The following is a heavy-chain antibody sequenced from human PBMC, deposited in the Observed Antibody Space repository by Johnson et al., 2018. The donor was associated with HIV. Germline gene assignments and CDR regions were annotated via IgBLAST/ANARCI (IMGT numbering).Heavy chain of an antibody. CDR2: ISRVGSST. CDR1: GFTFSSYA. D-gene: IGHD3-22*01. CDR3: AKGQIARGPLDI. J-gene: IGHJ3*02. V-gene: IGHV3-74*02. Sequence: VQLVESGGGLVQPGGSLRLSCVASGFTFSSYAMHWVRQTPGKGLVWVSRISRVGSSTTYAVPVRGRFTISRDNSKNTLYPQMSSLRADDTAVYYCAKGQIARGPLDIWGQGTMVTVSS.